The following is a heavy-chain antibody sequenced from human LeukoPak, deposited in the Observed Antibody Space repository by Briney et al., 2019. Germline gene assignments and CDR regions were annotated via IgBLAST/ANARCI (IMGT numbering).Heavy chain of an antibody. CDR1: GGSISSGGYY. V-gene: IGHV4-31*03. Sequence: SETLSLTCTVSGGSISSGGYYWSWIRQHPGKGLEWIGYIYYSGSTYYNPSLKSRVTISVDTSKNQFSLKLSSVTVADTAVYYCARDKVGYFNYYGMDVWGQGTTVTVSS. J-gene: IGHJ6*02. CDR3: ARDKVGYFNYYGMDV. CDR2: IYYSGST.